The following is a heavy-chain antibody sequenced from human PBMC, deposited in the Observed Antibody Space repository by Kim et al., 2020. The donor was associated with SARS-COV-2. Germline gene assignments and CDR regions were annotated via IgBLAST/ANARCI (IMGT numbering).Heavy chain of an antibody. CDR2: ISAYNGNT. CDR3: ARDLILVSKGTTIPDYGMEV. Sequence: ASVKVSCKASGYTFTSYGISWVRQAPGQGLEWMGWISAYNGNTNYAQKLQGRVTMTTDTSTSTAYMELRSLRSDDTAVYYCARDLILVSKGTTIPDYGMEVWGQGPTVTVSS. J-gene: IGHJ6*02. V-gene: IGHV1-18*01. CDR1: GYTFTSYG. D-gene: IGHD2-21*01.